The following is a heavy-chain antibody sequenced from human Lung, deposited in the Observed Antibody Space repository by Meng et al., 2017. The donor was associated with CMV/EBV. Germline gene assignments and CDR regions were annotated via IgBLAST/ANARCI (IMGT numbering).Heavy chain of an antibody. CDR3: AREGYCSGGSCYYYYYGMDV. J-gene: IGHJ6*02. CDR2: ISWNSGSI. V-gene: IGHV3-9*01. Sequence: SLKISCAASGFTFDDYAMHWVRQAPGKGLEWVSGISWNSGSIGYADSVKGRFTISRDNAKNSLYLQMNSLRAEDTALYYCAREGYCSGGSCYYYYYGMDVWGQGTTVTVPS. D-gene: IGHD2-15*01. CDR1: GFTFDDYA.